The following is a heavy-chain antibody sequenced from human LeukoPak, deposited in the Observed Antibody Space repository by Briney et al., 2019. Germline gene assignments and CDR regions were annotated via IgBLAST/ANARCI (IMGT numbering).Heavy chain of an antibody. J-gene: IGHJ4*02. V-gene: IGHV4-4*07. CDR1: GGSISSYY. D-gene: IGHD2-15*01. CDR3: ARAVVVAAEGYYFDY. Sequence: SETLSLTCTVSGGSISSYYWSWIRQPAGKGLEWIGGIYTSGSTNYNPSLKSRVTMSVDTSKNQFSLKLSSVTAADPAVYYCARAVVVAAEGYYFDYWGQGTLVTVSS. CDR2: IYTSGST.